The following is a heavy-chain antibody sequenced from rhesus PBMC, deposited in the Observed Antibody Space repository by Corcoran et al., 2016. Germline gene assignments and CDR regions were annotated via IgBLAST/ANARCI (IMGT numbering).Heavy chain of an antibody. J-gene: IGHJ4*01. V-gene: IGHV4-169*02. CDR2: IYGSGSST. D-gene: IGHD5-24*01. Sequence: QLQLQESGPGLVKPSETLSVTRAVSGGSISSSYWSWIRQAPGKGLEWIGYIYGSGSSTNYNPSLKSRVTLSVDTSKNQLSLKLSSVTTADTAVYYCAREGRRYSNYFDYWGQGVLVTVSS. CDR3: AREGRRYSNYFDY. CDR1: GGSISSSY.